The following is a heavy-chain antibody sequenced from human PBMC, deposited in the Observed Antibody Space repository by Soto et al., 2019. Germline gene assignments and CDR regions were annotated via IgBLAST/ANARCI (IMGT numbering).Heavy chain of an antibody. CDR3: ASSPAYGSSWYGIPPDLSHGMDV. CDR2: INPRGGIT. V-gene: IGHV1-46*01. J-gene: IGHJ6*02. CDR1: GYTFTSYY. D-gene: IGHD6-13*01. Sequence: ASVKVSCKASGYTFTSYYIQWVRQAPGQGLEWMGIINPRGGITTYAQKFQGRLTMTGDTSTSTVYMELSSLTSEDTAMYHCASSPAYGSSWYGIPPDLSHGMDVWGQGTTVTVSS.